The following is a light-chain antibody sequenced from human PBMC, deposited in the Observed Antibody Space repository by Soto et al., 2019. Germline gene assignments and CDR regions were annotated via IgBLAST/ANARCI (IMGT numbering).Light chain of an antibody. CDR2: AAS. Sequence: DIPLTQSPSFLSASVGDRVTITYRASQVISSYLAWYQQKPGKAPKLLIYAASTLQSGVPSRFSGSGSGTEFTLTISSLQPEDFATYYCQQLNNYPRTFGQGTKLEIK. CDR3: QQLNNYPRT. J-gene: IGKJ2*02. CDR1: QVISSY. V-gene: IGKV1-9*01.